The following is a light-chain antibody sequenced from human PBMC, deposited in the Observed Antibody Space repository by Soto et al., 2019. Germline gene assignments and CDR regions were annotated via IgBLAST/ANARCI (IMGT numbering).Light chain of an antibody. CDR1: SSNIGSNT. Sequence: QSVLTQPPSASGTLGQRVTISCSGSSSNIGSNTVSWYQQLPGTAPKHLIYRNNQRPSGVPDRFSGSKSGTSASLAISGLQSEDEADYYCAVWDDSLNGWVFGGGTKLTVL. CDR3: AVWDDSLNGWV. V-gene: IGLV1-44*01. J-gene: IGLJ3*02. CDR2: RNN.